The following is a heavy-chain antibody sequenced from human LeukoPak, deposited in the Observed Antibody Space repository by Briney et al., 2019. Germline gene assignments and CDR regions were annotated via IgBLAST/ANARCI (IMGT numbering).Heavy chain of an antibody. V-gene: IGHV3-21*01. CDR1: GFTFSSYS. Sequence: PGRSLRLSCAASGFTFSSYSMNWVRQAPGKGLEWVSSISSSSSYIYYADSVKGRFTISRDNAKNSLYLQMNSLRAEDTAVYYCARDQWAALRDYYYYGMDVWGQGTTVTVSS. D-gene: IGHD6-6*01. CDR3: ARDQWAALRDYYYYGMDV. CDR2: ISSSSSYI. J-gene: IGHJ6*02.